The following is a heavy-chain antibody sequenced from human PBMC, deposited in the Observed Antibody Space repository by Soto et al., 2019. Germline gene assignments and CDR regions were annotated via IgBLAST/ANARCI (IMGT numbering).Heavy chain of an antibody. J-gene: IGHJ5*02. Sequence: QVQLQESGPGLVKPSETLSLTCSVYGGSFSSHYWSWIRQPPGKGLEWIGEINASGRPTYNPSLTSRITISVDTSKNQFSLNLTSVTAAATAVYYCARDSVGTGWFDPWGQGTLVTVSS. CDR3: ARDSVGTGWFDP. D-gene: IGHD3-10*01. CDR1: GGSFSSHY. V-gene: IGHV4-34*10. CDR2: INASGRP.